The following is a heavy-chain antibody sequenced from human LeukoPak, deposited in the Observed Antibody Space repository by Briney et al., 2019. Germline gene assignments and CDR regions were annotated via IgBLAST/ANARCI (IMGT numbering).Heavy chain of an antibody. V-gene: IGHV4-31*03. Sequence: SETLSLTCTVSGGSISSGGYYWSWIRQYPGKGLEWIGYIYYSGSTYYNPSLKSRVTISVDTSKNQFSLKLSSVTAADTAVYYCARDRNYYGMDAWGQGTTVTVSS. CDR1: GGSISSGGYY. CDR3: ARDRNYYGMDA. CDR2: IYYSGST. J-gene: IGHJ6*02.